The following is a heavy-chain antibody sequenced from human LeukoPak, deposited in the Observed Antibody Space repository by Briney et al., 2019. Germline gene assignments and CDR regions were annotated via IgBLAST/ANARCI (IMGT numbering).Heavy chain of an antibody. D-gene: IGHD5-24*01. CDR2: IYYSGTT. Sequence: PSETLSLTCTVSGGSLSSSSYYWDWIRQPPGKGLEWIGSIYYSGTTYYNPSLKSRVTISVDTSKNQFSLRLSSLTAADTAVYYCATKRWLQPFDYWGQGALVIVSS. CDR1: GGSLSSSSYY. J-gene: IGHJ4*02. CDR3: ATKRWLQPFDY. V-gene: IGHV4-39*01.